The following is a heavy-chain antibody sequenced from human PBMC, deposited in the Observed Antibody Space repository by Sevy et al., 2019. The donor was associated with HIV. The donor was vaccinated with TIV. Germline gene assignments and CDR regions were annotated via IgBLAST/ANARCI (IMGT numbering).Heavy chain of an antibody. D-gene: IGHD2-8*01. J-gene: IGHJ4*02. CDR2: IGYDGSNI. CDR3: ARDPRMYGDYLLAYFDY. Sequence: GGSLRLSCAASGFTASTYGMHWVRQAPGKGLEWVAVIGYDGSNIYYSDSVKGRFTVYNDNSKNTLFLQMDILRAEDTAIYYCARDPRMYGDYLLAYFDYWGQGTLVTVSS. CDR1: GFTASTYG. V-gene: IGHV3-33*01.